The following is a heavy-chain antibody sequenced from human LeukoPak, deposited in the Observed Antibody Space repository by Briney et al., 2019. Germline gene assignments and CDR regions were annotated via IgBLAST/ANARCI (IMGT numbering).Heavy chain of an antibody. CDR2: IHYSGST. J-gene: IGHJ4*02. V-gene: IGHV4-39*07. D-gene: IGHD6-13*01. Sequence: PSETLSLTCTVSGGSISSSSYYWGWIRQPPGKGLEWIGSIHYSGSTNYNPSLKSRVTISVDTSKNQFSLKLSSVTAADTAVYYCARGGTSSSWDPFDYWGQGTLVTVSS. CDR1: GGSISSSSYY. CDR3: ARGGTSSSWDPFDY.